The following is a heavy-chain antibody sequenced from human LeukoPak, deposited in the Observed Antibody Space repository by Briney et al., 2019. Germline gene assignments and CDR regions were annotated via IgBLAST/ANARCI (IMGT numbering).Heavy chain of an antibody. CDR1: GGSISSGGYY. D-gene: IGHD2-2*01. V-gene: IGHV4-31*03. CDR3: ARGPSLEFDSAFDI. Sequence: SETLSLTCTVSGGSISSGGYYWSWIRQHPGKGLEWIGYIYYSGSTYYNPSLKSRVTISVDTSKNQFSLKLSSVTAADTAVYYCARGPSLEFDSAFDIRGQGTMVTVSS. CDR2: IYYSGST. J-gene: IGHJ3*02.